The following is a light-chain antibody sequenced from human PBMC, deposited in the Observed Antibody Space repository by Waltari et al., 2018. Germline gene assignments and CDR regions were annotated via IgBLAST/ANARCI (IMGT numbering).Light chain of an antibody. J-gene: IGKJ4*01. V-gene: IGKV1-5*03. Sequence: DIQMTQSPSTLSASVGDSVIITCRASQSISNWLAWYQQRPGKAPKLLIYKASTLESGVPSMFSGSGSGTDFTLTISSLQPDDFATYYCQQYNSYSLLTFGGGTKIEIK. CDR3: QQYNSYSLLT. CDR2: KAS. CDR1: QSISNW.